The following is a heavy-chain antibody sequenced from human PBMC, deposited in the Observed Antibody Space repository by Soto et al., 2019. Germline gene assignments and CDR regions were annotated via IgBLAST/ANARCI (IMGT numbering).Heavy chain of an antibody. Sequence: QITLKESGPTLVKPTQTLTLTCTFSGFSLSTSGVGVGWIRQPPGKALEWLALIYWDDDKRDSPSLKSRLTITKDTSKNKVVLTMANMDPVDTATYYCAHVYGGYDNFDYWGQGTLVTVSS. CDR2: IYWDDDK. V-gene: IGHV2-5*02. CDR3: AHVYGGYDNFDY. J-gene: IGHJ4*02. D-gene: IGHD5-12*01. CDR1: GFSLSTSGVG.